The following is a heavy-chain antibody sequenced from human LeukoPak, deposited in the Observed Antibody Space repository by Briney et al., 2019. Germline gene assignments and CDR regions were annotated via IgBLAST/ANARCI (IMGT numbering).Heavy chain of an antibody. J-gene: IGHJ4*02. V-gene: IGHV3-7*01. CDR1: GFTFSSYW. D-gene: IGHD6-13*01. CDR3: ARDRGSSWPHSDYYFDY. Sequence: QAGGSLRLSCAASGFTFSSYWMSWVRQAPGKGLEWVANIKQDGSEKYYVDSVKGRFTISRDNAKNSLYLQMNSLRAEDTAVYYCARDRGSSWPHSDYYFDYWGQGTLVTVSS. CDR2: IKQDGSEK.